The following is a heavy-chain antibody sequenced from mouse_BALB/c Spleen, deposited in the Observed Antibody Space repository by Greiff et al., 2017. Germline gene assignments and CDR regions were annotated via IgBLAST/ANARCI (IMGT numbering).Heavy chain of an antibody. Sequence: QVQLQQSGPELVRPGVSVKISCKGSSYTFTDYAMHWVKQSHAKSLEWIGVISTYYGNTNYNQKFKGKATMTVDKSSSTAYMDLARLTSEDSAVYYCARGAYGNYDAMDYWGQGTSVTVSS. CDR3: ARGAYGNYDAMDY. D-gene: IGHD2-1*01. V-gene: IGHV1-67*01. CDR2: ISTYYGNT. CDR1: SYTFTDYA. J-gene: IGHJ4*01.